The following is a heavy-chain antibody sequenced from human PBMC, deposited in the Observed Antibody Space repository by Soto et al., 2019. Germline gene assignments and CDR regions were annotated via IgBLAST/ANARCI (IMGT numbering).Heavy chain of an antibody. CDR2: ISPYNGNT. D-gene: IGHD2-15*01. J-gene: IGHJ6*04. CDR3: ATAPLGYCSGGSCYSSDV. Sequence: ASVKVSCKASGYTFTNYGITWLLQAPGQGLEWMGWISPYNGNTNYAQKIQGRVTMTTDTSTSTVYMELSSLRSEDTAVYYCATAPLGYCSGGSCYSSDVWGKGTTVTVSS. CDR1: GYTFTNYG. V-gene: IGHV1-18*01.